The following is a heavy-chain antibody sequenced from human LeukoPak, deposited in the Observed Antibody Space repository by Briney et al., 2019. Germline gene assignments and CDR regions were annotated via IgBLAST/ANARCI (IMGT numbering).Heavy chain of an antibody. CDR2: IYYSGST. CDR3: AVQLVVPAAGALSYYYGMDV. Sequence: SETLSLTCTVSGGSISSYYWSWIRQPPGKGLEWIGYIYYSGSTNYNPSLKSRVTISVDTSKNQFSLKLSSVTAADTAVYYCAVQLVVPAAGALSYYYGMDVWGQGTTVTVSS. CDR1: GGSISSYY. V-gene: IGHV4-59*01. D-gene: IGHD2-2*01. J-gene: IGHJ6*02.